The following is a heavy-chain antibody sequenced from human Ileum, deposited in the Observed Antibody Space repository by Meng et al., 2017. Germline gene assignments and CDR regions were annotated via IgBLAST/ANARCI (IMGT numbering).Heavy chain of an antibody. CDR2: INSGGTT. CDR3: ARGQCTGGRCDYYYAMDV. V-gene: IGHV3-23*01. D-gene: IGHD2-8*02. Sequence: GGSLRLSCAASGFTFSTYVISWVRQAPGKGLEWVSSINSGGTTYYADSVKGRFTISRDDSKYTVYLQMNSLRAEDTAVYYCARGQCTGGRCDYYYAMDVWGQGTTVTVSS. CDR1: GFTFSTYV. J-gene: IGHJ6*02.